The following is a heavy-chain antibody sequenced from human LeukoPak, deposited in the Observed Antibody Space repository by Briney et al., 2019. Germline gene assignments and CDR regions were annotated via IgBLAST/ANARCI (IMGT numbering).Heavy chain of an antibody. V-gene: IGHV3-48*04. CDR3: TRSENTGLFDY. J-gene: IGHJ4*02. D-gene: IGHD7-27*01. CDR2: ISSSSSTI. Sequence: GGSLRLSCAASGFTFSSYSMNWVRQAPGKGLEWVSYISSSSSTIYYADSVKGRFTISRDNAKNSLYLQMNSLRAEDTAVYYCTRSENTGLFDYWGQGTLVTVSS. CDR1: GFTFSSYS.